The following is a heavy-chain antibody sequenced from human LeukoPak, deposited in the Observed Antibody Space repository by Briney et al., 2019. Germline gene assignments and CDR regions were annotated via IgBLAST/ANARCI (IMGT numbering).Heavy chain of an antibody. Sequence: GASVKVSCKASGYTFTSYGISWVRQAPGQGLEWMGWISAYNGNTNYAQKLQGRVTMTTDTSTSTAHMELRSLRSDDTAVYYCARDRRGYSYGSFYWGQGTLVTVSS. CDR1: GYTFTSYG. D-gene: IGHD5-18*01. CDR2: ISAYNGNT. J-gene: IGHJ4*02. CDR3: ARDRRGYSYGSFY. V-gene: IGHV1-18*01.